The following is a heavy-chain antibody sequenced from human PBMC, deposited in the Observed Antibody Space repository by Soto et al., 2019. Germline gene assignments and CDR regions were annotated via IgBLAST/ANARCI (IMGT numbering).Heavy chain of an antibody. CDR3: ARDLSGTTAFECDY. J-gene: IGHJ4*02. Sequence: PGGSLRLSCAASGFSFSSYGMRWVRQAPGKGLEWVGGIWYGGSNKYYAESVKGRVTISRDNSKNTLYLQMTSLSAEDTAVYYCARDLSGTTAFECDYWGQGTLVTVSS. V-gene: IGHV3-33*01. CDR1: GFSFSSYG. CDR2: IWYGGSNK. D-gene: IGHD1-7*01.